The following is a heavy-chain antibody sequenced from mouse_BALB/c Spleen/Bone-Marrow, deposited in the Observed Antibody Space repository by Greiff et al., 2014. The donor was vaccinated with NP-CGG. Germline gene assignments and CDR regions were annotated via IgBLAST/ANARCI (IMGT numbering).Heavy chain of an antibody. CDR3: AIYYDYSWYFDV. D-gene: IGHD2-4*01. Sequence: VQLQQSGPELVKPGASVKMSCKASGYTFTSYSIHWVKKRPGQGLEGIGWIYHGDGSTKYNEKFKGKSTLTADKSSRTAYMLLSSLTSEDSAIYVCAIYYDYSWYFDVWGARTTLTVTS. V-gene: IGHV1S56*01. CDR2: IYHGDGST. CDR1: GYTFTSYS. J-gene: IGHJ1*01.